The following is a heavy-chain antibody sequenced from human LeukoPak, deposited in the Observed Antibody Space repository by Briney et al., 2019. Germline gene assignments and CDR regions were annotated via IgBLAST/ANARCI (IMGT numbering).Heavy chain of an antibody. Sequence: SETLSLTCAVYGGSFSGYYWSWIRQPPGKGLEWIGEINHSGSTNYNPSLKSRVTISVDTSKNQFSLKLSSVTAADTAVYYCARKYYDYVWGSYRPKYYFDYWGQGTLVTVSS. V-gene: IGHV4-34*01. D-gene: IGHD3-16*02. CDR1: GGSFSGYY. CDR3: ARKYYDYVWGSYRPKYYFDY. CDR2: INHSGST. J-gene: IGHJ4*02.